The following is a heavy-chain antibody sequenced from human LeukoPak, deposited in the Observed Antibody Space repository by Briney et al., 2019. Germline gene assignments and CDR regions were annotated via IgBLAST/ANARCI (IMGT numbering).Heavy chain of an antibody. CDR1: GYTFTGYY. D-gene: IGHD3-10*01. Sequence: ASVKVSCKASGYTFTGYYMHWVRQAPGQGLEWMGWINPNSGGTNYAQKSQGRVTVTRDTSISTAYMELSRLRSDDTAVYYCARNPEYRRKYYYGSGSSQKYYYYYYMDVWGKGTTVTVSS. J-gene: IGHJ6*03. CDR3: ARNPEYRRKYYYGSGSSQKYYYYYYMDV. CDR2: INPNSGGT. V-gene: IGHV1-2*02.